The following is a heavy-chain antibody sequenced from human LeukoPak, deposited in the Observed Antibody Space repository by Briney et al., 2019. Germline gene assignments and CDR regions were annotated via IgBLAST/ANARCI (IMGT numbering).Heavy chain of an antibody. CDR2: IKRDGREE. J-gene: IGHJ5*02. V-gene: IGHV3-7*03. D-gene: IGHD3-10*01. CDR3: AKHPITMVRGAVDL. CDR1: GFTFSSYS. Sequence: GGSLRLSCAASGFTFSSYSMSWVRQAPGKGLEWVANIKRDGREEYYVDSVKGRFTISRDNSKNTLYLQMNSLRAEDTAVYYCAKHPITMVRGAVDLWGQGTLVTVSS.